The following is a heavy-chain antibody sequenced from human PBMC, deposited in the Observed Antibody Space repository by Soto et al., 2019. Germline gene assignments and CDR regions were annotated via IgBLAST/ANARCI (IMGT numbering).Heavy chain of an antibody. CDR3: ARGPPIGF. CDR1: GGSISSSSYY. CDR2: IYYSGST. V-gene: IGHV4-39*07. Sequence: TLSLTCTVSGGSISSSSYYWGWIRQPPGKGLEWIGSIYYSGSTYYNPSLKSRVTISVDTSKNQFSLKLSSVTAADTAVYYCARGPPIGFWGQGTLVTVSS. J-gene: IGHJ4*02.